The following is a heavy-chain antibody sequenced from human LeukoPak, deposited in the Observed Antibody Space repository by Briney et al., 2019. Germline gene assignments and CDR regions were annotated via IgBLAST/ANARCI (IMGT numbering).Heavy chain of an antibody. D-gene: IGHD2-21*01. V-gene: IGHV3-23*01. CDR3: AKDFRIGYSAHFDY. Sequence: GGSLRLSCVGFGFTFRSHAMSWVRQAPEKGLEFVSGIYENGGTTYYADSVKGRFSISRDNSKNTLYLQMDSLRGEDTAVYYCAKDFRIGYSAHFDYWGQGALVTVSS. J-gene: IGHJ4*02. CDR1: GFTFRSHA. CDR2: IYENGGTT.